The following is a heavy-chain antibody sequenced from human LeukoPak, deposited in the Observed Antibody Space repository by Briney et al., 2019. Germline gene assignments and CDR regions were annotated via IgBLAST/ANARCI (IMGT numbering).Heavy chain of an antibody. CDR2: VDPEDGET. V-gene: IGHV1-69-2*01. Sequence: ASVKVSCKVSGYTFTDYYMHWVQQAPGKGLEWMGLVDPEDGETIYAEKFQGRVTITADTSTDTAYMELSSLRSEDTAVYYCARDDPFTVFDPWGQGTLVTVSS. CDR3: ARDDPFTVFDP. CDR1: GYTFTDYY. D-gene: IGHD4-17*01. J-gene: IGHJ5*02.